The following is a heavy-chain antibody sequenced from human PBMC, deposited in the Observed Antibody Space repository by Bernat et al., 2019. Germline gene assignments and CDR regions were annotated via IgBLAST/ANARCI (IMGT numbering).Heavy chain of an antibody. CDR2: IYYSGST. D-gene: IGHD1-26*01. V-gene: IGHV4-61*01. Sequence: QVQLQGSGPGLVKPSETLSLTCTVSGGSVSSGSYYWSWIRQPPGKGLEWIGYIYYSGSTNYNPSLKSRVTISVDTSKNQFSLMLNSVTAADTAVYYCARASLGGKVFDIWGQGTMVTVSS. CDR1: GGSVSSGSYY. CDR3: ARASLGGKVFDI. J-gene: IGHJ3*02.